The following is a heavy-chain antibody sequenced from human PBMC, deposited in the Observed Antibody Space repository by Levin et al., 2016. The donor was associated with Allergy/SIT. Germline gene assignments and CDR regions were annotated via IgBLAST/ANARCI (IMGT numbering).Heavy chain of an antibody. CDR3: VKDLTPKGKGWNYFRGSPRAFGY. Sequence: GESLKISCSASGFTFSSYAMHWVRQAPGKGLEYVSAISSNGGSTYYADSVKGRFTISRDNSKNTLYLQMSSLRAEDTAVYYCVKDLTPKGKGWNYFRGSPRAFGYWGPGTLVTVSS. CDR1: GFTFSSYA. J-gene: IGHJ4*02. D-gene: IGHD1-7*01. V-gene: IGHV3-64D*09. CDR2: ISSNGGST.